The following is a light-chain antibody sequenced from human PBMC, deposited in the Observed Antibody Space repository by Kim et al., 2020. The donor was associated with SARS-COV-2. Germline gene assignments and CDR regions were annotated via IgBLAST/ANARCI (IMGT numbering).Light chain of an antibody. CDR2: EVA. J-gene: IGLJ1*01. CDR1: SSDVGGYNF. Sequence: QSALTQPASVSGSPGQSITISCTGTSSDVGGYNFVYWYQQHPGKAPKLIVYEVAKRPSGVPNRFSGSKSGNRASLTISGLQAEDEADYSCCSYAGSNTIVFGTGTKVTVL. CDR3: CSYAGSNTIV. V-gene: IGLV2-23*02.